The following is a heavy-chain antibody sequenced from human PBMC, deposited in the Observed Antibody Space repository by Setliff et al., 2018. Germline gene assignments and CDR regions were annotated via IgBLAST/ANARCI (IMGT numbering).Heavy chain of an antibody. J-gene: IGHJ4*02. Sequence: SETLSLTCAAYGGTFSDYHWTWIRQSPGKGLEWIGEINHSGSTYYNPSLKSRVTISVDTAQNQFSLRLTSVTAADTAVYYCARTGTYRYFDYWGQGALVTVSS. CDR2: INHSGST. CDR1: GGTFSDYH. D-gene: IGHD1-1*01. V-gene: IGHV4-34*01. CDR3: ARTGTYRYFDY.